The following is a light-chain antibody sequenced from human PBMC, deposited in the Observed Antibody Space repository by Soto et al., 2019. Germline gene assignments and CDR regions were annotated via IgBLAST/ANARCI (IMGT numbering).Light chain of an antibody. CDR3: QQYYSFPPT. J-gene: IGKJ1*01. CDR1: QSISSW. V-gene: IGKV1-5*01. CDR2: AAS. Sequence: DIQMTQSPSTLSASVGDRVTITCRASQSISSWLAWYQQKPGKAPKLLIYAASTLQSGVPSRFSGSGSGTDFTLTISCLQSEDFATYYCQQYYSFPPTFGQGTKVDIK.